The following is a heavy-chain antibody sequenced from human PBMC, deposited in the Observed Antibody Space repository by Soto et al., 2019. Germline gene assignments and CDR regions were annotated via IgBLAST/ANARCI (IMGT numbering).Heavy chain of an antibody. CDR3: AKSGGSSCCYLDY. Sequence: SETLSLTCAVYGGSFSGYYWSWIRQPPGKGLEWIGEINHSGSTNYNPSLKSRVTISVDTSKNQFSLKLSSVTAADTAVYYCAKSGGSSCCYLDYWGQGTLVTVSS. D-gene: IGHD6-13*01. CDR1: GGSFSGYY. V-gene: IGHV4-34*01. J-gene: IGHJ4*02. CDR2: INHSGST.